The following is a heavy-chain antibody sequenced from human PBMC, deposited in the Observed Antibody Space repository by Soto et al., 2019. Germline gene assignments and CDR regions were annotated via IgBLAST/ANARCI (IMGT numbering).Heavy chain of an antibody. D-gene: IGHD1-1*01. Sequence: TSETLSLTCTVSGGSISSYYWSWIRQPPGKGLEWIGYIYYSGSTNYNPSLKSRVTISVDTSKNQLSLKLSSVTAADTAVYYCARRYGYYFDYCGQGTLVTVSS. CDR2: IYYSGST. J-gene: IGHJ4*02. CDR1: GGSISSYY. V-gene: IGHV4-59*08. CDR3: ARRYGYYFDY.